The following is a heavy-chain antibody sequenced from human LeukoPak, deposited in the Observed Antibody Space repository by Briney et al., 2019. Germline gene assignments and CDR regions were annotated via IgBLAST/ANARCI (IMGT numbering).Heavy chain of an antibody. J-gene: IGHJ6*02. Sequence: GRSLRLSCAASGFTFDDYAMHWVRQAPGKGLEWVSGISWNSGSIGYADSVKGRFTISRDNAKNSLYLQMNSLRAEDTALYYCAKDTHYYYYGMDVWGQGTTVTVSS. CDR1: GFTFDDYA. CDR3: AKDTHYYYYGMDV. V-gene: IGHV3-9*01. CDR2: ISWNSGSI.